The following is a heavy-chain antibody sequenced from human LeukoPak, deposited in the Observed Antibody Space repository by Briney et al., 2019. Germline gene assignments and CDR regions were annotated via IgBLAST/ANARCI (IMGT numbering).Heavy chain of an antibody. J-gene: IGHJ4*02. Sequence: SQTLTLTCTVSGGSISSGDYYWSWIRQPPGKGLEWIGFIYHTGSFHYNPSLKSRVTISVDTSKNQFSLNLRSVTAADTAVYFCGRESRIVATTSVWYYFDYWGRGTLVTVSS. CDR1: GGSISSGDYY. D-gene: IGHD5-12*01. CDR2: IYHTGSF. CDR3: GRESRIVATTSVWYYFDY. V-gene: IGHV4-30-4*01.